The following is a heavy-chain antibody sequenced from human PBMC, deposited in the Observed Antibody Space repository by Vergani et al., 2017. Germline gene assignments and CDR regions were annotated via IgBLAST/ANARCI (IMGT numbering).Heavy chain of an antibody. CDR3: AKLLGYCSSTSCSTPFDT. J-gene: IGHJ4*02. V-gene: IGHV3-23*03. Sequence: EVQLLESGGGLVQPGGSLRLSCAASKFTFSSYGMGWVRQAPGKGLEWVSIINTRGLTTNYADSVRGRFTISRDNSGNTLHLQMDNLRVDDTAVYFCAKLLGYCSSTSCSTPFDTWGQGTLVTVSS. CDR2: INTRGLTT. CDR1: KFTFSSYG. D-gene: IGHD2-2*01.